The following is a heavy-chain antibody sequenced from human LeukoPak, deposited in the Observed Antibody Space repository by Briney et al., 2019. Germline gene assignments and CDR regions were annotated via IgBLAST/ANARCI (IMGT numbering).Heavy chain of an antibody. CDR2: IIPILGIA. CDR1: GGTFSSYA. CDR3: VDTSVRGSQAFDY. Sequence: GASVKVSCKASGGTFSSYAISWVRQAPGQGLEWMGRIIPILGIANYAQKFQGRVTITADKSTSTAYMELSSLRSEDTAVYYCVDTSVRGSQAFDYWGQGTLVTVSS. J-gene: IGHJ4*02. V-gene: IGHV1-69*04. D-gene: IGHD5-18*01.